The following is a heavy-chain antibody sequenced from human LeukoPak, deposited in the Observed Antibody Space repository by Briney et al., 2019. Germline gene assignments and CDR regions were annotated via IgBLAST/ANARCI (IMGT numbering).Heavy chain of an antibody. D-gene: IGHD3-22*01. CDR1: GGSISSGGHY. CDR2: IYYSGST. V-gene: IGHV4-31*03. CDR3: ARARYHDYFDY. J-gene: IGHJ4*02. Sequence: SETLSLTCTVSGGSISSGGHYWSWIRQHPGKGLEWIGYIYYSGSTYSNPSLKSRVTISVDTSKNQFSLKLSSVTAADTAVYYCARARYHDYFDYWGQGTLVTVSS.